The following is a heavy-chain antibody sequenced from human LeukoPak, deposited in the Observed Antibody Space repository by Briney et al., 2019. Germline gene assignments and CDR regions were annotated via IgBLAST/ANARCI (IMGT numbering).Heavy chain of an antibody. Sequence: GSLTLSCAASGFTLSNYAMTWVRQAPGKGLEWIGEINHSGSTNYNPSLKSRVTISVDTSKNQFSLKLSSVTAADTAVYYCARRLWFGESPFDYWGQGTLVTVSS. CDR2: INHSGST. CDR1: GFTLSNYA. V-gene: IGHV4-34*01. CDR3: ARRLWFGESPFDY. J-gene: IGHJ4*02. D-gene: IGHD3-10*01.